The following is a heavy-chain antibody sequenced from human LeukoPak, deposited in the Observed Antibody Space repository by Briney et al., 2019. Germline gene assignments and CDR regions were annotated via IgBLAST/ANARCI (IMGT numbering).Heavy chain of an antibody. CDR3: AKDAIGQYRPYYFDC. CDR2: ISGSGEST. Sequence: GGSLRLSCAASGFTFSSFAMSWVRQAPGKGLEWVSSISGSGESTYYADYVKGRFTVSRDNSKNTLNLQSNSLGAEDTAVYYCAKDAIGQYRPYYFDCWGQGTLVTVSS. V-gene: IGHV3-23*01. J-gene: IGHJ4*02. CDR1: GFTFSSFA. D-gene: IGHD3-16*02.